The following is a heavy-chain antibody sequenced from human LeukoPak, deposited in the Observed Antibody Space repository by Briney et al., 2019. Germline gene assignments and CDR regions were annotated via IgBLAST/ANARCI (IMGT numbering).Heavy chain of an antibody. D-gene: IGHD1-7*01. CDR2: MSRSGSSM. J-gene: IGHJ4*02. Sequence: GGSLRLSCAASGFTLNDYSMTWIRQAPGKGLEWVSYMSRSGSSMYYADSVKGRFTISRDNAKNSVYLQMNSLGAEDTAVYYCARGLIETGTTFDYWGQGTLVTVSS. CDR3: ARGLIETGTTFDY. V-gene: IGHV3-11*04. CDR1: GFTLNDYS.